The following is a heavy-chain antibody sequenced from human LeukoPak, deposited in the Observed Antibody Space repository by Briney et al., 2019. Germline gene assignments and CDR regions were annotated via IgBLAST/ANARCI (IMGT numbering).Heavy chain of an antibody. V-gene: IGHV3-30*02. CDR1: GFTFSSYG. Sequence: GGSLRLSCAASGFTFSSYGMHWVRQAPGKGLEWVAFIRYDGSNKYYADSVKGRFTISRDNSKNTLYLQMNSLRAEDTAVYYCAKPTYSSSWYTTPSYFGYWGQGTLVTVSS. CDR2: IRYDGSNK. D-gene: IGHD6-13*01. CDR3: AKPTYSSSWYTTPSYFGY. J-gene: IGHJ4*02.